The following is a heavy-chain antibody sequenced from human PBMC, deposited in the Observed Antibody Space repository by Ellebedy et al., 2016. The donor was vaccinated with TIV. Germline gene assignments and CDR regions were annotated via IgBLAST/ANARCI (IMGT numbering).Heavy chain of an antibody. V-gene: IGHV1-24*01. CDR1: GYTLTKLS. J-gene: IGHJ5*02. D-gene: IGHD5-18*01. CDR2: FDPEDGER. CDR3: AAVRIQLWFPKWFDP. Sequence: ASVKVSCKVSGYTLTKLSMHWVRQAPGKGLEWMGGFDPEDGERIYGQKFQGRVTMTEDISSDPAYMELSSLTSEDTAVYYCAAVRIQLWFPKWFDPWGQGTLVTVSS.